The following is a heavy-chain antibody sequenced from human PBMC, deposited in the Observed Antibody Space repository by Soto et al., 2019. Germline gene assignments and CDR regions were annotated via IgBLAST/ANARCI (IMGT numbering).Heavy chain of an antibody. D-gene: IGHD1-26*01. CDR1: GGTFSSYA. Sequence: GASVKVSCQASGGTFSSYAISWLRQAPGQGLEWMGGIIPIFGTANYAQKFQGRVTITADESTSTAYMELSSLRSEDTAVYYCAREPASGSSPYYYYYGMDVWGQGTTVTVSS. J-gene: IGHJ6*02. V-gene: IGHV1-69*13. CDR2: IIPIFGTA. CDR3: AREPASGSSPYYYYYGMDV.